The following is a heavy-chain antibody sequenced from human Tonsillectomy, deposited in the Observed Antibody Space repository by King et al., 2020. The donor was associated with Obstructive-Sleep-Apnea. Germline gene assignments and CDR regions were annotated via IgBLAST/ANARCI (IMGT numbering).Heavy chain of an antibody. V-gene: IGHV3-21*01. CDR3: ARANGSGSYWH. CDR2: LSSSSSYI. J-gene: IGHJ4*02. Sequence: DVQLVESGGGLVKPGGSLRLSCAASGFTFSTYSMNWVRQAPGKGLEWVASLSSSSSYIYYADSVKGRVTISRDNAKNSLYLQMNSLRAEDTAVSYCARANGSGSYWHWGQGTLVAVSS. D-gene: IGHD3-10*01. CDR1: GFTFSTYS.